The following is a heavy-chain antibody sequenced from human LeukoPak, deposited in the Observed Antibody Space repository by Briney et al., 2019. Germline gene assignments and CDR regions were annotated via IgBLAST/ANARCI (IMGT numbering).Heavy chain of an antibody. J-gene: IGHJ5*02. D-gene: IGHD2-2*01. Sequence: GGSLRLSCAASGFTFSSYGMNWVRQAPGKGLEWVSSISSSSSYIYYADSVKGRFTISRDNAKNSLYLQMNSLRAEDTAVYYCARGRVAAMGWFDPWGQGTLVTVSS. CDR2: ISSSSSYI. CDR1: GFTFSSYG. V-gene: IGHV3-21*01. CDR3: ARGRVAAMGWFDP.